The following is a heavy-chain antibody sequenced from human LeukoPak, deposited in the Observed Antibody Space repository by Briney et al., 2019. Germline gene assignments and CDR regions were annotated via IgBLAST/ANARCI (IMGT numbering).Heavy chain of an antibody. Sequence: QTGGSLRLSCAASGFTFSSYGMHWVRQAPGKGLEWVAVIWCDGSNKYYADSVKGRFTISRDNSKNTLYLQMNSLRAEDTAVYYCARGEPYYDFWSGYYGMDVWGQGTTVTVSS. CDR2: IWCDGSNK. CDR1: GFTFSSYG. D-gene: IGHD3-3*01. J-gene: IGHJ6*02. V-gene: IGHV3-33*01. CDR3: ARGEPYYDFWSGYYGMDV.